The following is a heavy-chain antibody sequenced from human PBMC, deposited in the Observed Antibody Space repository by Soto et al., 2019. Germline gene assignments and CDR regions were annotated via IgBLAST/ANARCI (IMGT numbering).Heavy chain of an antibody. CDR2: IYHSGST. J-gene: IGHJ3*02. CDR1: GGSISSGGYS. V-gene: IGHV4-30-2*01. D-gene: IGHD1-26*01. Sequence: QLQLQESGSGLVKPSQTLSLTCAVSGGSISSGGYSWSWIRQPPGKGLEWIGYIYHSGSTNYNPSLKSRVTISVGTSKNQFSLKLSSVTAADTAVYYCAREENSGSYLSAFDIWGQGTMVTVSS. CDR3: AREENSGSYLSAFDI.